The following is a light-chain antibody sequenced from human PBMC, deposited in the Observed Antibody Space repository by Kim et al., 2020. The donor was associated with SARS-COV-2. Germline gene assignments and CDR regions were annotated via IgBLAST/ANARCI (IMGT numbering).Light chain of an antibody. J-gene: IGKJ3*01. CDR3: QQYNNWLFT. Sequence: VSPGDRATLSCRASQTVRTNLAWYQQKPGQPPRLIIYSSSTRATGVPVRFSGSGSGTEFTLTISSLQSEDYAVYYCQQYNNWLFTFGPGTKVDIK. CDR2: SSS. CDR1: QTVRTN. V-gene: IGKV3-15*01.